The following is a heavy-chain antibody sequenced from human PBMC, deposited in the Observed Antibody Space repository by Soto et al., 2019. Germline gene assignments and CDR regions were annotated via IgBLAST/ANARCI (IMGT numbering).Heavy chain of an antibody. V-gene: IGHV3-23*01. Sequence: GGSLRLSCAASGFTFSNYAMSWVRQAPGKGLEWVSAISGSGGSTYYADSVKGRFTISRDNSKNTLYLQMNSLRAEDTAVYYCAKDRDIVVVVAATVFDYWGQGTLVTVSS. D-gene: IGHD2-15*01. J-gene: IGHJ4*02. CDR2: ISGSGGST. CDR1: GFTFSNYA. CDR3: AKDRDIVVVVAATVFDY.